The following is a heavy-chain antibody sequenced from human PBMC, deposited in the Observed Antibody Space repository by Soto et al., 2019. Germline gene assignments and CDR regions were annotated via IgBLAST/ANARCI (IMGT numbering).Heavy chain of an antibody. V-gene: IGHV1-2*04. J-gene: IGHJ5*02. CDR2: INPNSGGT. CDR3: ARDRHYGDYVFDP. D-gene: IGHD4-17*01. Sequence: ASVKVSCKASGYTFTGYYMHWVRQAPGQGLEWTGWINPNSGGTNYAQKFQGWVTMTRDTSISTAYMELSRLRSDDTAVYYCARDRHYGDYVFDPWGQGTLVTVSS. CDR1: GYTFTGYY.